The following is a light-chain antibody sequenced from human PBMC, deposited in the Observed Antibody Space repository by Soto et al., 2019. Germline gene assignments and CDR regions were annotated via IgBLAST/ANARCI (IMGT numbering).Light chain of an antibody. Sequence: ETVLTQSPGILSLSPGERATLSYRASQSVSSKYIGWYQQKPGQAPRLLIYGAATRASGIPDRFSGSGSGTDFTLTISRLEPEDFAVYYCQQYGSSLVAFGQGTKVEIK. V-gene: IGKV3-20*01. CDR3: QQYGSSLVA. J-gene: IGKJ1*01. CDR2: GAA. CDR1: QSVSSKY.